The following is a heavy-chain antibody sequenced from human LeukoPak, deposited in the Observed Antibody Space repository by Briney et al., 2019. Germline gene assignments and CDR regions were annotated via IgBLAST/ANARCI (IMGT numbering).Heavy chain of an antibody. V-gene: IGHV4-34*01. Sequence: SETLSLTCAVYGGSSSGYYWTWIRQPPGKGLEWIGEINHSGSTNYNPSLKSRVTISVDTSKNQFSLKLSSVTAADTAVYYCARETSGSNDAFDIWGQGTMVTVSS. J-gene: IGHJ3*02. D-gene: IGHD1-26*01. CDR3: ARETSGSNDAFDI. CDR2: INHSGST. CDR1: GGSSSGYY.